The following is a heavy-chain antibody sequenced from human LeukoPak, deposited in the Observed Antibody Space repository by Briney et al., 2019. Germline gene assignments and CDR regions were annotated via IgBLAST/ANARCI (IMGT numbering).Heavy chain of an antibody. D-gene: IGHD1-1*01. Sequence: SETLSLTCAVSGGSISSGGYSWSWIRQPPGKGLEWIGFFYYTGNTYYNPSLKSRVTISVDTSKNQFSLKLSSVTAADTAVYYCARGAPRSANEFDYWGQGTLVTVSS. CDR2: FYYTGNT. CDR1: GGSISSGGYS. CDR3: ARGAPRSANEFDY. V-gene: IGHV4-30-4*07. J-gene: IGHJ4*02.